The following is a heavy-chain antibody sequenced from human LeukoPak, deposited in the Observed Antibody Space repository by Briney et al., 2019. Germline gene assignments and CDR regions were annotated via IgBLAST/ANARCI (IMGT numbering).Heavy chain of an antibody. Sequence: SVKVSCKASGGTFSSYAISWVRQAPGQGLEWMGGIIPIFGTANYAQKFQGRVTITADESTSTAYMELSSLRSEDTAVYYCARELYYYDSSGSGYFDYWGQGTLVTVSS. V-gene: IGHV1-69*13. D-gene: IGHD3-22*01. J-gene: IGHJ4*02. CDR2: IIPIFGTA. CDR3: ARELYYYDSSGSGYFDY. CDR1: GGTFSSYA.